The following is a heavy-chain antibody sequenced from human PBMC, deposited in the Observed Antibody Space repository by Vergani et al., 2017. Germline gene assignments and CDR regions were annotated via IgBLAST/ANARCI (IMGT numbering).Heavy chain of an antibody. D-gene: IGHD1-20*01. CDR1: GYTFSTYG. J-gene: IGHJ4*02. Sequence: QVQLVQSGAEVKKPGASVKVSCKASGYTFSTYGISWVRQAPGQGLEWMGWISAYNGNTNYPEKFQGRLTMTTDTSTRTAYMELRSLRSDDTAVYYCAKDRAITATTVPDYWGQGTLVTVSS. CDR3: AKDRAITATTVPDY. V-gene: IGHV1-18*01. CDR2: ISAYNGNT.